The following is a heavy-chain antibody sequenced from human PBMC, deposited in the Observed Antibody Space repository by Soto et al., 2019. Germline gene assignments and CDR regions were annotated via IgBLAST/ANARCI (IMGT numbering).Heavy chain of an antibody. D-gene: IGHD3-16*01. J-gene: IGHJ6*02. CDR1: RFTFSNYA. CDR3: ARHFVGLGYDGMDV. V-gene: IGHV3-30-3*01. CDR2: ISYDGDNK. Sequence: QVQLVESGGGVVQPGKSLRLSCAASRFTFSNYAVHWVRQAPVKGLDWVALISYDGDNKYYAVSVKGRFTISRVNPTTTLSLQMTSLRAQATALYFCARHFVGLGYDGMDVWGQGTTVTFPS.